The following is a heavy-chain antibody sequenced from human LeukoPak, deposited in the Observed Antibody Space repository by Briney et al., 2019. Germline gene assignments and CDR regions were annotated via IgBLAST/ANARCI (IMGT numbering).Heavy chain of an antibody. CDR3: ARAESGIAARPADY. V-gene: IGHV3-33*01. Sequence: GGSLRLSCAASGFTFSSYGMHWVRQAPGKGLEWVAVIWYDGSNKYYADSVKGRFTISRDNPKNTLYLQMNSLRAEDTAVYYCARAESGIAARPADYWGQGTLVTVSS. CDR2: IWYDGSNK. CDR1: GFTFSSYG. J-gene: IGHJ4*02. D-gene: IGHD6-6*01.